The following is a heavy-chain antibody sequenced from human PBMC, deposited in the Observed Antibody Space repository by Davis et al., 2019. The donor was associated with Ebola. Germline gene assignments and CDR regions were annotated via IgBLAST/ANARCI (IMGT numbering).Heavy chain of an antibody. V-gene: IGHV3-74*01. CDR1: GFTFSHYW. CDR3: ARGHSSGWYNYYYGMDV. J-gene: IGHJ6*04. D-gene: IGHD6-19*01. CDR2: VTGDGNT. Sequence: GESLKISCVGSGFTFSHYWMHWVRQAPGRGLVWVARVTGDGNTFYADSVKDRVTISRDNAKSTLYLQMNSLRAEDTAVYYCARGHSSGWYNYYYGMDVWGKGTTVTVSS.